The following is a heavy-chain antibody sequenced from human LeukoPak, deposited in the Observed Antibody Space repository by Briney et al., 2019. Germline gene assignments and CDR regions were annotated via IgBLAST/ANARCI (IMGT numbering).Heavy chain of an antibody. CDR1: GFTVSSNY. CDR2: ISSSSSYI. CDR3: ARHPELDI. J-gene: IGHJ3*02. Sequence: GGSLRLSCAASGFTVSSNYMNWVRQAPGKGLEWVSSISSSSSYIYYADSVKGRFTISRDNAKNSLYLQMNSLRAEDTAVYYCARHPELDIWGQGTMVTVSS. V-gene: IGHV3-21*01.